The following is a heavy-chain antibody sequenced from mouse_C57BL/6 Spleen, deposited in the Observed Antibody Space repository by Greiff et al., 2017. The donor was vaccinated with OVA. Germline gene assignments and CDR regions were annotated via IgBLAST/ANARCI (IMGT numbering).Heavy chain of an antibody. Sequence: QVQLQQPGAELVRPGSSVKLSCKASGYTFTSYWMHWVKQRPIQGLEWIGNIDPSDSETHYNQKFKDKATLTVDKSSSTAYMQLSSLTSEDSAVYVCARNYGSSYRYFDVWGTGTTVTVSS. J-gene: IGHJ1*03. CDR3: ARNYGSSYRYFDV. CDR2: IDPSDSET. D-gene: IGHD1-1*01. V-gene: IGHV1-52*01. CDR1: GYTFTSYW.